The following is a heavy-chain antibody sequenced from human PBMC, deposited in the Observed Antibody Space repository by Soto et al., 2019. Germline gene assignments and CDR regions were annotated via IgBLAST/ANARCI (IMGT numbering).Heavy chain of an antibody. D-gene: IGHD3-22*01. V-gene: IGHV4-61*05. CDR2: IYHTRTT. Sequence: PSETLSLTCTVSGGSISSSSYYWGWIRQPPGKGLEWIGYIYHTRTTGYNPSLKSRVAISVDTSNNQVYLRLNSVTAADTAVYYCASGGNTYYYDSSGHLDSFEIWGQGTLVTVSS. J-gene: IGHJ3*02. CDR1: GGSISSSSYY. CDR3: ASGGNTYYYDSSGHLDSFEI.